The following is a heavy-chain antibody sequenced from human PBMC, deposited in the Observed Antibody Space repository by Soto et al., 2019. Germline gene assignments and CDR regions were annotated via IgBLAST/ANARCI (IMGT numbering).Heavy chain of an antibody. CDR3: AKEPYYDFWSGPYYYYGMDV. CDR2: VVGSGGTT. D-gene: IGHD3-3*01. Sequence: GGSLRLSCAASGFAFSTYGMSWVRQAPGRGLEWVSRVVGSGGTTYYADSVKGRFTISRDNSKNTLYLQMNSLRAEDTAVYYCAKEPYYDFWSGPYYYYGMDVWGQGTTVTVSS. V-gene: IGHV3-23*01. CDR1: GFAFSTYG. J-gene: IGHJ6*02.